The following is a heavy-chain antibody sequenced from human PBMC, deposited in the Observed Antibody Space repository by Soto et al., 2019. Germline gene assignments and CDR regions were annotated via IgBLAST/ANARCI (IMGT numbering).Heavy chain of an antibody. Sequence: PGESLKISCKGSEYSFTSDWISWLRQMPGKGLEWMGRIDPSDSYTDYRPSFQGHVTISADKSISTAYLQWSSLEASDSAMYYCTRHSKSGPFDHWGQGTLVTVSS. CDR3: TRHSKSGPFDH. V-gene: IGHV5-10-1*01. J-gene: IGHJ4*02. CDR2: IDPSDSYT. D-gene: IGHD3-22*01. CDR1: EYSFTSDW.